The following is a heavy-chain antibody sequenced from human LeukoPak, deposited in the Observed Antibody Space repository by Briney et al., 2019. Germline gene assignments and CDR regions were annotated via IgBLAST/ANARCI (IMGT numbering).Heavy chain of an antibody. CDR1: GGSFSGYY. V-gene: IGHV4-34*01. Sequence: KASETLSLTCAVYGGSFSGYYCSRIRQPPGKGLEWIGEINHSGSTNYNPSVKSRVTISVDTSKNQFSLKLSSVTAADTAVYYCARAGRYYYDSSGYYVDYWGQGTLVTASS. CDR3: ARAGRYYYDSSGYYVDY. J-gene: IGHJ4*02. D-gene: IGHD3-22*01. CDR2: INHSGST.